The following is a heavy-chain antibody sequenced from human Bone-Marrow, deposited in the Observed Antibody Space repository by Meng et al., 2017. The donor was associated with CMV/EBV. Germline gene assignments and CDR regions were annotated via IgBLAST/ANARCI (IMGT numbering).Heavy chain of an antibody. V-gene: IGHV6-1*01. CDR1: GDSVSSNSAA. CDR2: TYYRSKWYN. J-gene: IGHJ4*02. CDR3: ARAQYYDILTGYYRFDY. Sequence: LRLSCAISGDSVSSNSAAWNWIRQSPSRGLEWLGRTYYRSKWYNDYAVSVKSRITINPDTSKNQFSLQLNSVTPEDTAVYYCARAQYYDILTGYYRFDYWGQGTRVTVSS. D-gene: IGHD3-9*01.